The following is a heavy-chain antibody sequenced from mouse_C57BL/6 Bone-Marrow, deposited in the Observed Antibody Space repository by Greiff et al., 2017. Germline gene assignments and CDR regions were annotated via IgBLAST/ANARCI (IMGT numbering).Heavy chain of an antibody. V-gene: IGHV1-81*01. J-gene: IGHJ3*01. Sequence: VQVVESGAELARPGASVKLSCKASGYTFTSYGISWVKQRTGQGLEWIGEIYPRSGNTYYNEKFKGKATLTADKSSSTAYMELRSLTSEDSAVYFCARTLPLYYYGSSLFAFWGQGTLVTVSA. CDR2: IYPRSGNT. D-gene: IGHD1-1*01. CDR1: GYTFTSYG. CDR3: ARTLPLYYYGSSLFAF.